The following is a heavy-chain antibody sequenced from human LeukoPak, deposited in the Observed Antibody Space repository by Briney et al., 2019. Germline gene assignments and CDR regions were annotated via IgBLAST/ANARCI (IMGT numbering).Heavy chain of an antibody. CDR2: ISYDGSNK. CDR1: GFTFSSYG. J-gene: IGHJ6*03. CDR3: AKGHCSSTSCYTYYYYYMDV. Sequence: PGGSLRLSCAASGFTFSSYGMHWVRQAPGKGLEWVAVISYDGSNKYYADSVKGRFTISRDNSKNTLCLQMNSLRAEDTAVYYCAKGHCSSTSCYTYYYYYMDVWGKGTTVTVSS. D-gene: IGHD2-2*02. V-gene: IGHV3-30*18.